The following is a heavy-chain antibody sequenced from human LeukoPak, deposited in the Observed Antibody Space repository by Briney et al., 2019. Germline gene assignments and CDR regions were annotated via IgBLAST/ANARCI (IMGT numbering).Heavy chain of an antibody. Sequence: GGSLRLSCAGSGFIFNNYAMHWVRQPPGKGLEWVSGISWNSGSIDYADSVKGRFAISRDNAKNSLYLQMNSLRVEDTAFYYCAKDNRRHYTSGPNPDSLHWGQGALVTVSS. J-gene: IGHJ4*02. CDR1: GFIFNNYA. CDR3: AKDNRRHYTSGPNPDSLH. V-gene: IGHV3-9*01. D-gene: IGHD6-19*01. CDR2: ISWNSGSI.